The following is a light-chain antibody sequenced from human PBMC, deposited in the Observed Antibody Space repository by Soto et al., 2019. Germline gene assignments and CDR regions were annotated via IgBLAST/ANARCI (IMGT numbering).Light chain of an antibody. J-gene: IGKJ4*01. Sequence: EIVLTQSPGTLSLSPGERATLSCRASQSVTSSYLAWYQQKPGQAPRLLIYGASSRATGIPDRFSGSGSGREVSLTISRLEPDDFAVYYCQQYGTSPETFGGGTKVEIK. CDR3: QQYGTSPET. V-gene: IGKV3-20*01. CDR2: GAS. CDR1: QSVTSSY.